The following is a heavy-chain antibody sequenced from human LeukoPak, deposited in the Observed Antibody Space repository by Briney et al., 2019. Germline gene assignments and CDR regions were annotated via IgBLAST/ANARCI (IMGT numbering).Heavy chain of an antibody. CDR2: ISDDGRDT. V-gene: IGHV3-30*04. CDR3: ARVRRVSIYPSYMAV. J-gene: IGHJ6*03. Sequence: PGGSLRLSCEASGFTFITFPMHWVRQTPDKRLEWVAVISDDGRDTYYADSVKGRFTISRDNSKNTLYLQMNSLSPEDTAVVYCARVRRVSIYPSYMAVWGKGTTVTVSS. CDR1: GFTFITFP. D-gene: IGHD6-6*01.